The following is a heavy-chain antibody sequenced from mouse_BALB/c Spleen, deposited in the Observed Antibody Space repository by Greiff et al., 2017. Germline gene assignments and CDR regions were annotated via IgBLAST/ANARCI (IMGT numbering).Heavy chain of an antibody. V-gene: IGHV2-9*02. D-gene: IGHD2-1*01. CDR1: GFSLTSYG. CDR3: ARDPLYYGNYYYAMDY. CDR2: IWAGGST. Sequence: VKLVESGPGLVAPSQSLSITCTVSGFSLTSYGVHWVRQPPGKGLEWLGVIWAGGSTNYNSALMSRLSISKDNSKSQVFLKMNSLQTDDTAMYYCARDPLYYGNYYYAMDYWGQGTSVTVSS. J-gene: IGHJ4*01.